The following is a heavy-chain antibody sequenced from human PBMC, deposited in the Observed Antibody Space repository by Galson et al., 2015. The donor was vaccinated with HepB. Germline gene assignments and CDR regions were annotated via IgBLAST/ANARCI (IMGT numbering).Heavy chain of an antibody. CDR2: ISGSGGST. CDR3: AKDRSLTKMATTRELDP. CDR1: GFTFSSYA. Sequence: SLRLSCAASGFTFSSYAMSWVRQAPGKGLEWVSAISGSGGSTYYADSVKGRFTISRDNSKNTLYLQMNSLRAEDTAVYYCAKDRSLTKMATTRELDPWGQGTLVTVSS. V-gene: IGHV3-23*01. J-gene: IGHJ5*02. D-gene: IGHD5-24*01.